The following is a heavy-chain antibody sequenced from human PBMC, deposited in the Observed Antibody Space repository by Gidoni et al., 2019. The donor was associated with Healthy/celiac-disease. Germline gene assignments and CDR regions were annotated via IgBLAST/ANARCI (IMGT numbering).Heavy chain of an antibody. CDR1: GFSLSNARMG. V-gene: IGHV2-26*01. CDR3: ARMRYYDFWSGYFIFDY. D-gene: IGHD3-3*01. CDR2: IFSNDEK. Sequence: QVTLKESGPVLVKPTEPLTLTCTVSGFSLSNARMGVSWIRQPPGKALEWLAHIFSNDEKSYSTSLKSRLTISKDTSKSQVVLTMTNMDPVDTATYYCARMRYYDFWSGYFIFDYWGQGTLVTVSS. J-gene: IGHJ4*02.